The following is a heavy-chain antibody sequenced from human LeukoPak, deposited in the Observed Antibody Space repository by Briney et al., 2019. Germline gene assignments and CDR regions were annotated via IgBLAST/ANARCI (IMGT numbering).Heavy chain of an antibody. Sequence: PSETLSLTCSVSGDSVSGCYWNWIRQSPGTGLEWIENIHYSGNSNYNPSLKSRVTMSIDTSRNQFFLKLNSVTAADTAVYYCVLAPNSNWFDFWGQGTQVTVSS. CDR1: GDSVSGCY. CDR2: IHYSGNS. J-gene: IGHJ5*01. CDR3: VLAPNSNWFDF. V-gene: IGHV4-59*08. D-gene: IGHD2-8*01.